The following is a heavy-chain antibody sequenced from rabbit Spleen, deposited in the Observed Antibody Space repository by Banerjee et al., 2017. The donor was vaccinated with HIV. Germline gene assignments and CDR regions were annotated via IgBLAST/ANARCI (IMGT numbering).Heavy chain of an antibody. CDR1: GFSFSTNYD. J-gene: IGHJ6*01. CDR3: ARDTSSSFSSYGMDL. D-gene: IGHD1-1*01. Sequence: QEQLVESGGGLVKPGASLTLTCTASGFSFSTNYDICWVRQAPGKGLEWIACIDTNDGDTDYANWPKGRFTISKTSSTTVTLQMTSLTAADTTTYFCARDTSSSFSSYGMDLWGPGTLVTVS. V-gene: IGHV1S45*01. CDR2: IDTNDGDT.